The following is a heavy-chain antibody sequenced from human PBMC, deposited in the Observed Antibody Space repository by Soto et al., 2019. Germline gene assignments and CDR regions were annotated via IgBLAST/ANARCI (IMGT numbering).Heavy chain of an antibody. CDR2: ISAYNGNT. V-gene: IGHV1-18*01. CDR3: ARVIGTVDGFRWENWFDP. Sequence: ASVKVSCKASGYTFTSYGISWVRQAPGQGLEWMGWISAYNGNTNYAQKLQGRVTMTTDTSTSTAYMELRSLRSDDTAVYYCARVIGTVDGFRWENWFDPWGQGTRVTVSS. CDR1: GYTFTSYG. J-gene: IGHJ5*02. D-gene: IGHD6-19*01.